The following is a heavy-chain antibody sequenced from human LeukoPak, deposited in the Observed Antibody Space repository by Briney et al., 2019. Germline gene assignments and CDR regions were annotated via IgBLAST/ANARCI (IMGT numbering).Heavy chain of an antibody. V-gene: IGHV4-31*03. Sequence: SQTLSLTCTVSGGSISSGGYYWSWIRQRPGKGLEWVGYIYYSGGTYYNPSLKSRVSLSVDTSENQFSLKLISVTAADTAVYYCARVYCSGASCYSGFDYWGQGTPVTVSS. D-gene: IGHD2-15*01. CDR3: ARVYCSGASCYSGFDY. J-gene: IGHJ4*02. CDR2: IYYSGGT. CDR1: GGSISSGGYY.